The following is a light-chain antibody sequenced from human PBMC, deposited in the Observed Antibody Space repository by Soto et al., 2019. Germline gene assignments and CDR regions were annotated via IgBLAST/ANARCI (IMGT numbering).Light chain of an antibody. CDR3: QQCYMGWT. CDR1: QSISSY. J-gene: IGKJ1*01. Sequence: DIQMTQSPSSLSASVGDRVTITCRASQSISSYLNGYQQKPGKAPKLLIYAASSVQSGVPARFSGSGSGTDFTLTISSLQPEDFGTYYCQQCYMGWTFGQGTKVDIK. CDR2: AAS. V-gene: IGKV1-39*01.